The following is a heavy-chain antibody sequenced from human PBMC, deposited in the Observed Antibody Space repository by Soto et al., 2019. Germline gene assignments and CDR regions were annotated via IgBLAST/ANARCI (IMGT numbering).Heavy chain of an antibody. CDR1: GDSVSSDITS. D-gene: IGHD6-13*01. CDR2: TYYRSKWFH. CDR3: ANLGEGGIAAAGTLDAFDI. Sequence: SQTLSLTCAISGDSVSSDITSWNWIRQSPSRGLEWLGRTYYRSKWFHDYAASVKSRITINPDTSKNQFSLELNSMTPEDTAVYYCANLGEGGIAAAGTLDAFDIWGQGTMVTVSS. J-gene: IGHJ3*02. V-gene: IGHV6-1*01.